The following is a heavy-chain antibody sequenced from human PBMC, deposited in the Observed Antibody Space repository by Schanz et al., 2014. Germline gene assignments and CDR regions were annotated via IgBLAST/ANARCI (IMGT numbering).Heavy chain of an antibody. D-gene: IGHD5-12*01. CDR2: IVPIAGIT. J-gene: IGHJ6*02. Sequence: QVQLVQSGAEVKKPGSSVKVSCTASGGTFSSDTFSWVRQAPGQGLEWMGRIVPIAGITNYAQRFQGRVTITADRSTSTAYMELSSLRSEDTAVYFCARDLTVDTGYVVHYYYYGMDVWGQGTTVTVSS. V-gene: IGHV1-69*08. CDR1: GGTFSSDT. CDR3: ARDLTVDTGYVVHYYYYGMDV.